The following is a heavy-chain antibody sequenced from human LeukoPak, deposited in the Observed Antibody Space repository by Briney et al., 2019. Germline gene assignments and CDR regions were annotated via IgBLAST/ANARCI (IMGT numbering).Heavy chain of an antibody. J-gene: IGHJ4*02. Sequence: HGAPPQISSASGGSISSSYLIAGGRQLPRKGLEWMGIFYPGGSDTIYSPSFRGHVTISADKSISTAYLHWSSLKVSDTAMYYCARGYYYDSSGYYFHYFDYWGQGTLVTVSS. CDR2: FYPGGSDT. CDR1: GSISSSYL. V-gene: IGHV5-51*01. D-gene: IGHD3-22*01. CDR3: ARGYYYDSSGYYFHYFDY.